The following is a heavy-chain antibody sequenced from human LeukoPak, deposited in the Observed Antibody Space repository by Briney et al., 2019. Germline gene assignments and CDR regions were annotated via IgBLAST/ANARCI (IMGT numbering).Heavy chain of an antibody. Sequence: GGSLRLSCAASGLTFSSYAMHWVRQAPGKGLEWVAFISYDGTNKDYADSVKGRFTISRDNSKNTLFLQMNSLRTEDTAVYFCASDIPVAGTYYFDYWGQETLVTVSS. CDR2: ISYDGTNK. J-gene: IGHJ4*02. D-gene: IGHD6-19*01. V-gene: IGHV3-30-3*01. CDR1: GLTFSSYA. CDR3: ASDIPVAGTYYFDY.